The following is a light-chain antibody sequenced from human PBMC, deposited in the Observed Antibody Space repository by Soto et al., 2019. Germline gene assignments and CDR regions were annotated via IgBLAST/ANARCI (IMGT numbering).Light chain of an antibody. J-gene: IGLJ1*01. V-gene: IGLV2-14*01. Sequence: QSALTQPASVSGSPGQSITISCTGTSSDVGAYNFVSWYQQFPGKAPKLMIYEVSNRPSGVSDHFSGSKSGNTASLIISGLRPEDEADYYCSSYTSSYTQVFGTGTKLTVL. CDR2: EVS. CDR3: SSYTSSYTQV. CDR1: SSDVGAYNF.